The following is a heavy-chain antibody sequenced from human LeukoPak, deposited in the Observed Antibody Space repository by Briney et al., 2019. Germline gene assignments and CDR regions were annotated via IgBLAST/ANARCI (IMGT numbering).Heavy chain of an antibody. Sequence: SETLSLTCTVSGGSISSYYWSWIRQPPGKGLDWIGYIYYSGSTNYNPSLKSRVTISVDSSKNQFSLKLSSVTAADTAVYYCARSISDPPYYYYYMDVWGKGTTVTVSS. CDR3: ARSISDPPYYYYYMDV. D-gene: IGHD2-21*01. CDR1: GGSISSYY. J-gene: IGHJ6*03. CDR2: IYYSGST. V-gene: IGHV4-59*01.